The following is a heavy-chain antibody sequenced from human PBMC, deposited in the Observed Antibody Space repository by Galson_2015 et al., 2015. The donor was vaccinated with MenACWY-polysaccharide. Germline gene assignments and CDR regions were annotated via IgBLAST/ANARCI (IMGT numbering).Heavy chain of an antibody. Sequence: SLRLSFSSSLFIFINYFMHFFLQAPGKGLVWVSRINPDGSNTNYADSVKGRFTISRDNAKNTLFLQMNSLRAEETALYYCVRQYTSGWYLRYDYWGQGTLVTVSS. J-gene: IGHJ4*02. V-gene: IGHV3-74*01. CDR3: VRQYTSGWYLRYDY. D-gene: IGHD6-19*01. CDR2: INPDGSNT. CDR1: LFIFINYF.